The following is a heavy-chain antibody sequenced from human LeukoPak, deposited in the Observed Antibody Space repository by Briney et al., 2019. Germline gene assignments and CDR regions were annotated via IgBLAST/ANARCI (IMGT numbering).Heavy chain of an antibody. D-gene: IGHD3-3*01. CDR2: INHSEST. CDR1: GGSFSGYY. CDR3: ARGVMGYDFWSGDNWFDP. V-gene: IGHV4-34*01. J-gene: IGHJ5*02. Sequence: SETLSLTCAVYGGSFSGYYWSWIRQPPGKGLEWIGEINHSESTNYNPSLKSRVTISVDTSKNQFSLKLSSVTAADTAVYYCARGVMGYDFWSGDNWFDPWGQGTLVTVSS.